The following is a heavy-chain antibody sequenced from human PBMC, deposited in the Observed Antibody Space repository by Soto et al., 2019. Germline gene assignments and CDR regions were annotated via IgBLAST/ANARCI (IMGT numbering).Heavy chain of an antibody. Sequence: QVQLQESGPGLVKPSETLSLTCTVSGGSISTSYWNWIRQPPGKGLEWIGYIYNSGSTNYNPSLKSRVTISLDTSKNRFSLKLSSVTAADTAVYFCARGEDSSSWYVFDYWGQGTLVTVSS. CDR1: GGSISTSY. V-gene: IGHV4-59*01. CDR3: ARGEDSSSWYVFDY. D-gene: IGHD6-13*01. CDR2: IYNSGST. J-gene: IGHJ4*02.